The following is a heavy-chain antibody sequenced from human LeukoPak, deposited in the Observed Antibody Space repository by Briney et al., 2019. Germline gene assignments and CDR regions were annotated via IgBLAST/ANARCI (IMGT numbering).Heavy chain of an antibody. D-gene: IGHD6-13*01. V-gene: IGHV4-34*01. J-gene: IGHJ4*02. CDR3: ARSGTYQYSSTSDY. Sequence: SETLSLTCAVYGASFRNYYWSWIRQTPGKGLEWIGEIDHSGTTNYNPSLKSRVTISLDTSKNQFSLKVTSVTTADTAVYFCARSGTYQYSSTSDYWGQGTLVTVSS. CDR2: IDHSGTT. CDR1: GASFRNYY.